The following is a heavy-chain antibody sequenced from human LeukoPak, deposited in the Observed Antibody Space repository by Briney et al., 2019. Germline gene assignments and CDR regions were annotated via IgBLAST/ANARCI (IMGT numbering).Heavy chain of an antibody. V-gene: IGHV1-18*01. J-gene: IGHJ6*02. D-gene: IGHD3-10*01. CDR2: ISAYNGNT. CDR1: GYTFTSYG. Sequence: ASVKVSFKASGYTFTSYGISWVRQAPGQGLEWMGWISAYNGNTNYAQKLQGRVTMTTDTSTSTAYMELRSLRSDDTAVYYCARYTSWFGELLPRYYYYYGMDVWGQGTTVTVSS. CDR3: ARYTSWFGELLPRYYYYYGMDV.